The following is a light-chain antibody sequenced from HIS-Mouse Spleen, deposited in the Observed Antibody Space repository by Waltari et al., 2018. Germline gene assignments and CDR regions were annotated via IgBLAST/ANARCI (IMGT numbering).Light chain of an antibody. Sequence: DIVMTQSPDSLAGSLGARATINCKSTQSVLYSSNNKNYLAWYQQKPGQPPKLLIYWASTRESGVPDRFSGSGSGTDFTLTISSLQAEDVAVYYCQQYYSTLTFGGGTKVEIK. J-gene: IGKJ4*01. CDR2: WAS. CDR3: QQYYSTLT. CDR1: QSVLYSSNNKNY. V-gene: IGKV4-1*01.